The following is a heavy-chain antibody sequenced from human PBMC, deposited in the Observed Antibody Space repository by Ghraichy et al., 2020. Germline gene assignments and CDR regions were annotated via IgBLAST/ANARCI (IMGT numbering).Heavy chain of an antibody. CDR3: ARHDRGYSYGYSTFDI. CDR2: IYYSGST. Sequence: SETLSLTCTVSGGSISSSSYYWGWIRQPPGKGLEWIGSIYYSGSTYYNPSLKSRVTISVDTSKNQFSLKLSSVTAADTAVYYCARHDRGYSYGYSTFDIWGQGTMVTVSS. D-gene: IGHD5-18*01. CDR1: GGSISSSSYY. V-gene: IGHV4-39*01. J-gene: IGHJ3*02.